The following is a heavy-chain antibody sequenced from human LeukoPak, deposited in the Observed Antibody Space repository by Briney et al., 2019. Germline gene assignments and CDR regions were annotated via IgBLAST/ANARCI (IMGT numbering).Heavy chain of an antibody. V-gene: IGHV4-39*02. CDR2: IYYSGST. CDR3: ARDDPNKYYFDY. J-gene: IGHJ4*02. Sequence: SETLSLTCTVSGGSISSSSYYWGWIRQPPGKGLEWIGKIYYSGSTYYNSSLKSRVTISVDTSKNQFSLKLSSVTAADTAVYYCARDDPNKYYFDYWGQGTLVTVSS. CDR1: GGSISSSSYY. D-gene: IGHD2/OR15-2a*01.